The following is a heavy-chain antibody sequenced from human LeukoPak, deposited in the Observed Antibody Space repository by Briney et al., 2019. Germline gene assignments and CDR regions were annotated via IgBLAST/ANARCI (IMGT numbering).Heavy chain of an antibody. V-gene: IGHV3-23*01. D-gene: IGHD3-9*01. CDR2: ITGSGGNS. Sequence: GETLRLSCAASGFTFSSHGMNGVRQAPGKGLEWVSGITGSGGNSYYADSRKRRITIARDYSNNTLYLQMNSLRAEDTAVYYCAKDNPPTRYFDWLMSWGQGTLVTVSS. J-gene: IGHJ4*02. CDR3: AKDNPPTRYFDWLMS. CDR1: GFTFSSHG.